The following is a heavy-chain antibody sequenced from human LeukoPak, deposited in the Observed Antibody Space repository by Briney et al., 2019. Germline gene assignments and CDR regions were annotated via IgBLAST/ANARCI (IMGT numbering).Heavy chain of an antibody. J-gene: IGHJ3*02. Sequence: ASLKVSCKASGYTFTEYNIHWVRQAPGQGLEWMGWINPNSGGTNYAQKFQGRVTMTRDTSISTAYMELSRLRSDDTAVYYCASVDTAMALDAFDIWGQGTMVTVSS. CDR2: INPNSGGT. D-gene: IGHD5-18*01. CDR3: ASVDTAMALDAFDI. V-gene: IGHV1-2*02. CDR1: GYTFTEYN.